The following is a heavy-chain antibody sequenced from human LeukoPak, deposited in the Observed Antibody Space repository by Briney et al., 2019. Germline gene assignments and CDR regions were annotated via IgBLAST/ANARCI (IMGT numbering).Heavy chain of an antibody. J-gene: IGHJ4*01. Sequence: GESLKISCKGSGYNFSSYWIGWVRRMAGKGLEWMGIVYPGDSDTRYSPSFQGQVTISADKSISTSYLQWSSLKASDTAMYYCATGSGSYFDYWGQGTLVTVSS. CDR2: VYPGDSDT. V-gene: IGHV5-51*01. CDR1: GYNFSSYW. CDR3: ATGSGSYFDY. D-gene: IGHD1-26*01.